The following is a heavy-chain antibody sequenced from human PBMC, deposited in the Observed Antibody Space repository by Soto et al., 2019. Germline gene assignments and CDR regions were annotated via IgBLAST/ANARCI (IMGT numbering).Heavy chain of an antibody. CDR1: GFTFTNAW. CDR2: IKSTTDGGTT. V-gene: IGHV3-15*07. Sequence: GGSLRLSCAASGFTFTNAWMNWVRQAPGKGLEWVAHIKSTTDGGTTDYAAPVKGRFTVSRDDSKNTLYLQMNSLKTADTAVYYCTADHGTSWSDYWGQGTLVTVSS. CDR3: TADHGTSWSDY. D-gene: IGHD1-1*01. J-gene: IGHJ4*02.